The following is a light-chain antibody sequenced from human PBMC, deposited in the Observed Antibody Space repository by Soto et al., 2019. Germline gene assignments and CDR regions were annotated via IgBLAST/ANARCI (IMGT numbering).Light chain of an antibody. CDR2: GNS. J-gene: IGLJ2*01. V-gene: IGLV1-40*01. CDR1: SSNIGAGYD. Sequence: QSVLTQPPSVSGAPGQRVTISCTGSSSNIGAGYDVHWYQQLPGTAPQLLIYGNSKRPSGVPDRFSGSKSGTSASLAITGRQAEDEADYHCRSYDSSPGVVFGGGTKVTVL. CDR3: RSYDSSPGVV.